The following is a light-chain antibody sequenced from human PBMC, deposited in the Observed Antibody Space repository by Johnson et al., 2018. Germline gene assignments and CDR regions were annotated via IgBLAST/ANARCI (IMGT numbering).Light chain of an antibody. J-gene: IGLJ1*01. CDR2: ENN. CDR1: SSNIGNNY. V-gene: IGLV1-51*02. Sequence: QSVLTQPPSVSAAPGQKVTISCSGSSSNIGNNYVSWYQQLPGTAPKLLIYENNKRPAGIPDRFSGYKSGTSATPGITGLHTGDEADYYCGTWDSSLSAGNVFGTGTKVTVL. CDR3: GTWDSSLSAGNV.